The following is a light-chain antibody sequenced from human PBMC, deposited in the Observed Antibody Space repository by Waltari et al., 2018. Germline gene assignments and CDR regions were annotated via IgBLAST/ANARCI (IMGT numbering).Light chain of an antibody. CDR1: SGYSSNV. CDR2: VNRDGSH. V-gene: IGLV4-69*01. CDR3: QTGGHGTWV. J-gene: IGLJ3*02. Sequence: LVLTQSPSASASLGASVKLTCSLSSGYSSNVIAWLQQQPGKGPRYLMKVNRDGSHRKGDDIPDCCSAATSGTEYYLTISSLQSEDEADYYCQTGGHGTWVFGGGTKLTVL.